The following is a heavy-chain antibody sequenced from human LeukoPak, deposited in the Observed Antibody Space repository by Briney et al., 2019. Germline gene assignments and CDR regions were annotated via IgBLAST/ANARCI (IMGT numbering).Heavy chain of an antibody. Sequence: SSVKVSCKASGGTFSSYAISWVRQAPGQGLEWMGGIIPIFGTANYAQKFQGRVTITTDESTSTAYMELSSLRSEDTAVYYCAREPIVVGLKGYFDYWGQGTLVTVSS. CDR2: IIPIFGTA. J-gene: IGHJ4*02. CDR3: AREPIVVGLKGYFDY. V-gene: IGHV1-69*05. D-gene: IGHD3-22*01. CDR1: GGTFSSYA.